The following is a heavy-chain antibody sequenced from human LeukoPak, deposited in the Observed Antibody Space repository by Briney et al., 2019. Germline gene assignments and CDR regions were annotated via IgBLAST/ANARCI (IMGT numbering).Heavy chain of an antibody. V-gene: IGHV1-18*01. J-gene: IGHJ4*02. CDR1: GYTFTSYG. D-gene: IGHD1-26*01. CDR3: ARESYSGSYVYFYD. CDR2: ISAYNGNA. Sequence: ASVKVSGKASGYTFTSYGVSWVRQAPGQGGGGWGGISAYNGNANYAQKLQGRVTTTTTTSTSTGYMELRSLRSDDTAVYYCARESYSGSYVYFYDWGQGPPVTASS.